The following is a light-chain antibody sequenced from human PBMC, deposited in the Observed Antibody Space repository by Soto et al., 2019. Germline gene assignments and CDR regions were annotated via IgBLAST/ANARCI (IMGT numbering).Light chain of an antibody. J-gene: IGLJ1*01. CDR1: HSDIGNYNY. CDR2: DVG. CDR3: NSYREAHPRFYV. Sequence: QSALTQPASGSGSPGQSITISCTGTHSDIGNYNYVSWYQHLPGKAPKLMIYDVGSRPSGVSSRFSGSKSGNTASLAISGLQAEEEADYYCNSYREAHPRFYVFGTGTKVTVL. V-gene: IGLV2-14*03.